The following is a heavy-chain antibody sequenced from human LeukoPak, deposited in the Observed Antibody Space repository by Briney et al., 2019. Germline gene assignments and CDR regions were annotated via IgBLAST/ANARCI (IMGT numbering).Heavy chain of an antibody. J-gene: IGHJ3*01. V-gene: IGHV3-23*01. CDR1: GFTFTTYA. Sequence: PGGSLRLSCAASGFTFTTYALSWVRQAPGNGLEWVSGLSGGGGDKTYYAESVKGRFTISRDNSKKILFLQMNSLRAEDTAVYYCAKDYYGSGSVALRAYDVWGQGTMVTVSS. D-gene: IGHD3-10*01. CDR3: AKDYYGSGSVALRAYDV. CDR2: LSGGGGDKT.